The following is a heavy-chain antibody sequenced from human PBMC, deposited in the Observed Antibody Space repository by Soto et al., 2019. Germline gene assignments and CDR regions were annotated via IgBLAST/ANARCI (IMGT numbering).Heavy chain of an antibody. D-gene: IGHD6-6*01. Sequence: PGGSLRLSCAASGFTFSSYGMHWVRQAPGKGLEWVAVIWYDGSNKYYADSVKGRFTISRDNSKNTLYLQMNSLRAEDTAVYYCATNERSGYSSSFYWGQGTLVTVSS. J-gene: IGHJ4*02. V-gene: IGHV3-33*01. CDR1: GFTFSSYG. CDR2: IWYDGSNK. CDR3: ATNERSGYSSSFY.